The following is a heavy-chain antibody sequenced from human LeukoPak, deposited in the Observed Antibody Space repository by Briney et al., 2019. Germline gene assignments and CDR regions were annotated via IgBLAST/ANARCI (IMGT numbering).Heavy chain of an antibody. CDR1: GFTFSSYA. J-gene: IGHJ4*02. D-gene: IGHD3-3*01. V-gene: IGHV3-23*01. CDR2: ISGSGGST. CDR3: AKDPYYDFWSGYYYFDL. Sequence: GGSLRLSCAASGFTFSSYAMSGVRQAPGKGLEWVSGISGSGGSTYYADSVKGRFTISRDNSKNTLYLQMNSLRAEDTAVYYCAKDPYYDFWSGYYYFDLWGQGTLVTVSS.